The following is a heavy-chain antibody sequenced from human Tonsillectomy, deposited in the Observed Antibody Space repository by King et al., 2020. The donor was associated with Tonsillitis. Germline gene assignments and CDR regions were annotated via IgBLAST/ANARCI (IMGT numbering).Heavy chain of an antibody. CDR3: ARAEIGASFDS. D-gene: IGHD1-26*01. CDR1: RGSISSDRYY. V-gene: IGHV4-61*02. CDR2: IYSSGST. J-gene: IGHJ4*02. Sequence: QLQESGPGLVRPSQTLSLTCTVSRGSISSDRYYWSWIRQPAGKGLERIGRIYSSGSTNYNPSLKSRVTISVDTSKNHFSLKLSSVTAADTAVYYCARAEIGASFDSWGQGTLVTVSS.